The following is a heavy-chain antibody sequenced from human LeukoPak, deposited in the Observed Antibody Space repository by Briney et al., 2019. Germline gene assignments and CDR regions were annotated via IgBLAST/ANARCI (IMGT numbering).Heavy chain of an antibody. J-gene: IGHJ4*02. D-gene: IGHD3-22*01. V-gene: IGHV4-39*01. CDR1: GGSISSSSFY. Sequence: WETLSLTCTVSGGSISSSSFYWGWIRQPPGKGLKWIGSIYSSGSTYYNPSLKSRVTISLDTSKNQFSLKLNSVAAADTAVYYCVSGYYSNFDYWGQGTLVTVSS. CDR2: IYSSGST. CDR3: VSGYYSNFDY.